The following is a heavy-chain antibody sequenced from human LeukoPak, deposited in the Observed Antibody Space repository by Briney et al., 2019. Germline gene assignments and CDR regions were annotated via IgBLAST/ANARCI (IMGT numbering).Heavy chain of an antibody. CDR1: GGSFSGYY. Sequence: KPSETLSLTCAVYGGSFSGYYWSWIRQPPGKGLEWIGEINHSGSTNYNPSLKSRVTISVDTSKNQFSLKLSSMTAADTAVYYCARWCPYYYDSSGYYYEGNYYYYYMDVWGKGTTVTISS. J-gene: IGHJ6*03. CDR2: INHSGST. V-gene: IGHV4-34*01. CDR3: ARWCPYYYDSSGYYYEGNYYYYYMDV. D-gene: IGHD3-22*01.